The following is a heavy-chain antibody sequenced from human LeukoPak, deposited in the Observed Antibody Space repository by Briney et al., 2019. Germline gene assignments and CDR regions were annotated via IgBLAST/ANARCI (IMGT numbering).Heavy chain of an antibody. Sequence: GGSLRLSCAASGFTFSSYSMNWVRLAPGKGLEWISYIGISSGNTKYADSVKGRFTISGDKDKNSVYLQMNSLRVEDTAVYYCARDTKYAFDNWGQGTLVTVSS. J-gene: IGHJ4*02. CDR3: ARDTKYAFDN. D-gene: IGHD2-2*01. CDR1: GFTFSSYS. V-gene: IGHV3-48*01. CDR2: IGISSGNT.